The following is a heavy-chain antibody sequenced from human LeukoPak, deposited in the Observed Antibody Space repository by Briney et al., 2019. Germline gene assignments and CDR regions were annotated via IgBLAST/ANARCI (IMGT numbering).Heavy chain of an antibody. Sequence: GGSLRLSCAASGFTFSSYWMSWVRQAPGKGLEWVAKIKQDGSEKYYVDSVKGRFTISRDNAKNSLYLQMNSLRAEDTAVYYCARARTIFGVVSRGTFDYWGQGTLVTVSS. CDR2: IKQDGSEK. J-gene: IGHJ4*02. V-gene: IGHV3-7*01. CDR3: ARARTIFGVVSRGTFDY. CDR1: GFTFSSYW. D-gene: IGHD3-3*01.